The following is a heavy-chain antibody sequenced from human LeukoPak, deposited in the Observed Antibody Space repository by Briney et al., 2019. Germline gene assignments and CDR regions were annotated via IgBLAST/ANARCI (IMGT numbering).Heavy chain of an antibody. V-gene: IGHV1-46*01. CDR2: INPSGGST. CDR3: ARDSYSSSWYDGLDY. CDR1: GYTFTSYY. D-gene: IGHD6-13*01. J-gene: IGHJ4*02. Sequence: GASVKVSCKASGYTFTSYYMHWVRQAPGQGLEWTGIINPSGGSTSYAQKFQGRVTITRDTSTSTVYMELSSLRSEDTAVYYCARDSYSSSWYDGLDYWGQGTLVTVSS.